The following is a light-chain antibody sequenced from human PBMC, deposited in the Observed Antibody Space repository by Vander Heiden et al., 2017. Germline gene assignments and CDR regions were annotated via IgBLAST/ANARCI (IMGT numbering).Light chain of an antibody. Sequence: SYELTQPLAVSVDLGQTARITCGGNNIGGKNVHWYQQKPGQAPVVVIYRDSNRPSGVPERFSGSNSGTTATLTISGAQAGDEAEYYCQVWDSTNWVFGGGTRLTVL. CDR3: QVWDSTNWV. J-gene: IGLJ3*02. CDR1: NIGGKN. CDR2: RDS. V-gene: IGLV3-9*01.